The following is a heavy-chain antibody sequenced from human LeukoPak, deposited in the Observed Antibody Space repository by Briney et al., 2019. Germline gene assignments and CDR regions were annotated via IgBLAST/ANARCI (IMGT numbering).Heavy chain of an antibody. CDR3: AKRPGSSPRHFDS. CDR2: ISSSGSTI. J-gene: IGHJ4*02. Sequence: GGSLRLSCAASGFTFSDSYMSWIRQAPGKGLEWVSYISSSGSTIYYAHSVKGRFTISRDNSRNTLNLQMNSLRAEDTAVYYCAKRPGSSPRHFDSWGQGTLVTVSS. D-gene: IGHD6-19*01. CDR1: GFTFSDSY. V-gene: IGHV3-11*01.